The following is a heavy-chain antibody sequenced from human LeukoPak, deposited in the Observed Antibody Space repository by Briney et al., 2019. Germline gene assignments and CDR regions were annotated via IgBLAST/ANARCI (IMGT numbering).Heavy chain of an antibody. D-gene: IGHD5-18*01. J-gene: IGHJ4*02. CDR1: GFTFSSYA. Sequence: GGSLRLSCAAPGFTFSSYAMHWVRQAPGKGLEYVSAISSNGGSTYYANSVKGRFTISRDNSKNTLYLQMGSLRAEDMAVYYCARWSYGYGYWGQGTLVTVSS. V-gene: IGHV3-64*01. CDR2: ISSNGGST. CDR3: ARWSYGYGY.